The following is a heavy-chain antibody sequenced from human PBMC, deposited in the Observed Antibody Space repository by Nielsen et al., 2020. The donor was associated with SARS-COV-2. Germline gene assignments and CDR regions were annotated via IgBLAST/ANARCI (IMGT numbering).Heavy chain of an antibody. CDR1: GFTFNTYA. D-gene: IGHD6-13*01. CDR2: ISSDGARM. CDR3: VKDLGAAAGIVDVFDM. Sequence: GESLKISCEASGFTFNTYAMNWVRQAPGKGLEDVSSISSDGARMYYSDSVKGRFTISRDNSKNTLYLQMSSLRVEDTAVYYCVKDLGAAAGIVDVFDMWGQGTMVTVSS. V-gene: IGHV3-64D*06. J-gene: IGHJ3*02.